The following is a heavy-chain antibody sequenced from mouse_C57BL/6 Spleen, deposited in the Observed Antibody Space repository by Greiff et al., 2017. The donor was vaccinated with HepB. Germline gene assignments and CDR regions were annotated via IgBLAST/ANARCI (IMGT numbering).Heavy chain of an antibody. CDR3: ARRDSNHLYAMDY. CDR1: GFTFSSYG. V-gene: IGHV5-6*02. CDR2: ISSGGSYT. Sequence: EVKLVESGGDLVKPGGSLKLSCAASGFTFSSYGMSWVRQTPDKRLEWVATISSGGSYTYYPDSVKGRFTISRDNAKNTLYLQMSSLKSEDTAMYYWARRDSNHLYAMDYWGQRTSVTVSS. J-gene: IGHJ4*01. D-gene: IGHD2-5*01.